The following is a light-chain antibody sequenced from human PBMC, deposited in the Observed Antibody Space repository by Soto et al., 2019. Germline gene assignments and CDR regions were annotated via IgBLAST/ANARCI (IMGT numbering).Light chain of an antibody. CDR1: QSISSW. CDR3: QQYNSYART. Sequence: DIQMTQSPSTLSASVGDRVTITCRASQSISSWLAWYQQKPGKAPKLLIYKASSLESGVPSRISGSGSGTEFTLTISSLQPDDFATYSCQQYNSYARTFGQGTKLDIK. J-gene: IGKJ2*01. CDR2: KAS. V-gene: IGKV1-5*03.